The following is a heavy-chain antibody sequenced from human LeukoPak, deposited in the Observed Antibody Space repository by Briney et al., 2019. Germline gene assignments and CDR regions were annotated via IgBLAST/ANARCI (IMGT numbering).Heavy chain of an antibody. Sequence: PGGSLRLSCAASGFTFRSYAMSWVRQAPGKGLEWVSGISGSGGNTYYADSVKGRFTISRDNSKNTLYVQMNSLRAEDTAVYYCAKAHHTSVVSTSIDYWGQGTLVTVSS. V-gene: IGHV3-23*01. CDR1: GFTFRSYA. J-gene: IGHJ4*02. CDR3: AKAHHTSVVSTSIDY. D-gene: IGHD2-21*01. CDR2: ISGSGGNT.